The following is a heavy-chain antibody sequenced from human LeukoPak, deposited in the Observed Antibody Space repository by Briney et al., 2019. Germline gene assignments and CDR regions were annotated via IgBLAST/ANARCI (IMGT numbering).Heavy chain of an antibody. J-gene: IGHJ4*02. D-gene: IGHD6-13*01. V-gene: IGHV3-21*01. Sequence: GGSLRLSCAASGFTFSSYSMNWVRQAPGKKLVWVSSISSSSSYIYYADSVKGRFTISRDNAKNSLYLQMNSLSAEDTAVYYCARHVATIAAAAVDYWGQGTLVTVSS. CDR2: ISSSSSYI. CDR1: GFTFSSYS. CDR3: ARHVATIAAAAVDY.